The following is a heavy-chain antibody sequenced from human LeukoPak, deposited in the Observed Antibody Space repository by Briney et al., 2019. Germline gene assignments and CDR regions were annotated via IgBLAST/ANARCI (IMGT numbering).Heavy chain of an antibody. Sequence: GGSLRLSCAASGFTLSDYYMTWIRQAPGKGLEWISYITSSGSTIYYADSVEGRFSISRDNAKNSLYLQMNSLRAEDTAVYYCAREFTSSGVDYWGQGTLVTVSS. CDR3: AREFTSSGVDY. V-gene: IGHV3-11*01. J-gene: IGHJ4*02. D-gene: IGHD6-25*01. CDR2: ITSSGSTI. CDR1: GFTLSDYY.